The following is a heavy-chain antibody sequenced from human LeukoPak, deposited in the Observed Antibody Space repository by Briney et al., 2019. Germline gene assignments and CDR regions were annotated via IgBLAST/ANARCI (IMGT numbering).Heavy chain of an antibody. J-gene: IGHJ4*02. CDR1: GGSISSYW. CDR3: ARDKYGSEGDY. D-gene: IGHD3-10*01. CDR2: IFHTGST. V-gene: IGHV4-4*02. Sequence: SETLSLTCAVSGGSISSYWWSWVRQSPGKGLEWLGEIFHTGSTNYNPSLKSRVTVSVDPSRSQFSLKLSSVTAADTAVYYCARDKYGSEGDYWGQGTLVTVSS.